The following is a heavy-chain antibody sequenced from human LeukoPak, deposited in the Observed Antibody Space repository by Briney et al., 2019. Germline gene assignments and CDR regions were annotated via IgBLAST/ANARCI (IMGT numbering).Heavy chain of an antibody. Sequence: PGGSLRLSCVASGFAFNTYAMSWVRQAPGKGLEWVSSIRSSSTDIYYADSVKGRFTISRDNAKNSLYLQMNSLRDEDTAVYYCARNRRELARVPLDYWGQGTLVTVSS. CDR3: ARNRRELARVPLDY. D-gene: IGHD6-6*01. J-gene: IGHJ4*02. CDR2: IRSSSTDI. V-gene: IGHV3-21*01. CDR1: GFAFNTYA.